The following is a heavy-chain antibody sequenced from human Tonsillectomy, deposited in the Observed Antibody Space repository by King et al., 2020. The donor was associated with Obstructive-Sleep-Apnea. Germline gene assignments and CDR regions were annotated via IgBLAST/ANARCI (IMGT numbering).Heavy chain of an antibody. D-gene: IGHD3-3*01. CDR2: IYPGDSDT. CDR3: ARVFNEFWSGYQNWYFDL. J-gene: IGHJ2*01. V-gene: IGHV5-51*01. Sequence: QLVQSGAEVKKPGESLKISCKGSGYSFTSYWICWVRQMPGKGLEWMGIIYPGDSDTRYSPSFQGQVTISAAKSISTAYLPWSSLKASDTAMYYCARVFNEFWSGYQNWYFDLWGRGTLVTVSS. CDR1: GYSFTSYW.